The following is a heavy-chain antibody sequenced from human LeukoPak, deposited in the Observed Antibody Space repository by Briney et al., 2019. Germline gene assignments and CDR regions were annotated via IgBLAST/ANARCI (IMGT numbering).Heavy chain of an antibody. CDR3: ATKIAAAGFDY. J-gene: IGHJ4*02. CDR2: IKQDGSEK. D-gene: IGHD6-13*01. V-gene: IGHV3-7*01. CDR1: GFTFSSYW. Sequence: GGSLRLSCAASGFTFSSYWMSWVRQAPGKGLEWVANIKQDGSEKYYVDSVKGRFTISRGNAKNSLYLQMNSLRAEDTAVYYCATKIAAAGFDYWGQGTLVTVSS.